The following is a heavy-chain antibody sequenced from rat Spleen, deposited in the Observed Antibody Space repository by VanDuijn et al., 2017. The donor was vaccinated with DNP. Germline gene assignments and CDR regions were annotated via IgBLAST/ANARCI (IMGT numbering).Heavy chain of an antibody. CDR3: TSSRFAY. V-gene: IGHV3-1*01. CDR2: ISYSGST. J-gene: IGHJ3*01. CDR1: GYSITSNY. Sequence: EVQLQESGSGLVKPSQSLSLTCSVTGYSITSNYWGWIRKFLGNKMEYIGHISYSGSTNYNPSLKSRISITRDTSKNQFFLQLNSVTTEDTATYYCTSSRFAYWGQGTLVTVSS. D-gene: IGHD1-2*01.